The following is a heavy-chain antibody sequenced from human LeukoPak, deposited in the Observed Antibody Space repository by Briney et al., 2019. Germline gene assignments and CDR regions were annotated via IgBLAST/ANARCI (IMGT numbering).Heavy chain of an antibody. J-gene: IGHJ6*02. CDR2: ISSSSSTI. CDR3: ARAPAPLRFLEWLHYGMDV. V-gene: IGHV3-48*01. D-gene: IGHD3-3*01. CDR1: GFSFSLYS. Sequence: PGGSLRLSCGASGFSFSLYSMNWVRQAPGKGLEWVSYISSSSSTIYYADSVKGRFTISRDNAKNSLYLQMNSLRAEDTAVYYCARAPAPLRFLEWLHYGMDVWGQGTTVTVSS.